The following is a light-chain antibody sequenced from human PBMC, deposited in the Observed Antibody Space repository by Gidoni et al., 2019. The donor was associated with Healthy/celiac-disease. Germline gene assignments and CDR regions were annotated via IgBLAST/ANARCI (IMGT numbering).Light chain of an antibody. V-gene: IGKV3-11*01. CDR1: QSVSSY. J-gene: IGKJ4*01. CDR3: QQRSNWPTT. CDR2: DAS. Sequence: VLTPSPATLSLSPGERATLSCRASQSVSSYLAWYQQNPGQAPRLLIYDASNRATGIPARFSGSGSGTDFTLTISSLEPEDFAVYYCQQRSNWPTTFGGGTKVEIK.